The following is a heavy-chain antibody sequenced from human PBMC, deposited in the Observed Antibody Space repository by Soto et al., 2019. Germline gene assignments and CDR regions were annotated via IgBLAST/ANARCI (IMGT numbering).Heavy chain of an antibody. CDR3: ARTTWGYGEPLDS. Sequence: EVHLVESGGGVAQPGRSLRLSCATSEFTFDDYAMHWVRQAPGKGLEWVSGISWNSDSTGYADSVKGRFTISRDNAKKSLFLQMNSLRSEDTAFYFCARTTWGYGEPLDSWGQGTLVTVSS. J-gene: IGHJ4*02. CDR2: ISWNSDST. CDR1: EFTFDDYA. D-gene: IGHD4-17*01. V-gene: IGHV3-9*01.